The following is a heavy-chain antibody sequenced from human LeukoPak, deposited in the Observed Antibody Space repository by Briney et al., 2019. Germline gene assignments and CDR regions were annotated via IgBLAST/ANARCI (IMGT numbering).Heavy chain of an antibody. CDR1: GGTFSSYA. Sequence: SLTVSCKVSGGTFSSYAISWVRQAPGQGLEWMGGIIPIFGTANYAQKIQGRVTITTDESTSTGYMELSSLRSEETAVYYCARDHYDSSGYYYVDPNWFDPWGHGTLVTVSS. J-gene: IGHJ5*02. V-gene: IGHV1-69*05. CDR2: IIPIFGTA. CDR3: ARDHYDSSGYYYVDPNWFDP. D-gene: IGHD3-22*01.